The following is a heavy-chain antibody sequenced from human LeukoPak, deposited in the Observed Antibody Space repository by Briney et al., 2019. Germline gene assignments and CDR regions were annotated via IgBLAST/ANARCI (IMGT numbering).Heavy chain of an antibody. Sequence: PSETLSLTCTVSGGSISSYYWSWLREPPGKGLVWIGYIYYSGSTNYNPSLKSRVTISVDTSKNQFSLKLSSVTAADTAVYYCASNYYDSSGYYHDAFDIWGQGTMVTVSS. D-gene: IGHD3-22*01. CDR2: IYYSGST. CDR1: GGSISSYY. J-gene: IGHJ3*02. CDR3: ASNYYDSSGYYHDAFDI. V-gene: IGHV4-59*01.